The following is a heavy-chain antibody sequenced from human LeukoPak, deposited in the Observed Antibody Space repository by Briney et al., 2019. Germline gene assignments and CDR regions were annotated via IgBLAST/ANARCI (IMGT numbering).Heavy chain of an antibody. CDR1: GFTFSSYA. CDR2: ISGSGGST. CDR3: AKDYGSGSYADAVGH. Sequence: PGGSLRLSCAASGFTFSSYAMSWVRQAPGKGLEWVSAISGSGGSTYYADSVKGRFTISRDNSKNTLYLQMNSLRAEDTAMYYCAKDYGSGSYADAVGHWGQGTLVTVSS. J-gene: IGHJ5*02. D-gene: IGHD3-10*01. V-gene: IGHV3-23*01.